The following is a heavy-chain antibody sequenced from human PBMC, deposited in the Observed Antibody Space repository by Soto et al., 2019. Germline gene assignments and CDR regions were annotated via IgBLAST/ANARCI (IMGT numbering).Heavy chain of an antibody. CDR1: SGSITTNNW. V-gene: IGHV4-4*02. J-gene: IGHJ4*02. Sequence: SETLSLTCVVSSGSITTNNWWSWVRQPPGKGLEWIGEVYHSGSINYSPSLTGRLTISVDKSKNQFSLKLSSVTAADTALYYCARGKALESVAGTYYDYWGQGTLVTVSS. D-gene: IGHD6-19*01. CDR3: ARGKALESVAGTYYDY. CDR2: VYHSGSI.